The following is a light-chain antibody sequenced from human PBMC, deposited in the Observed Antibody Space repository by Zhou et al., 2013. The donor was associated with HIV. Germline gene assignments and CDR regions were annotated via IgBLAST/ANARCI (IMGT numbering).Light chain of an antibody. CDR2: TTS. V-gene: IGKV1-5*03. J-gene: IGKJ1*01. CDR1: QSISSS. Sequence: DIQMTQSPSTLSASVGDRVTITCRASQSISSSLAWYQQKPGKAPKVLISTTSKLESGVPSRFSGSGSGTEFTFTISSLQPDDFATYYCQQFITYPWTFGQGTVVEIK. CDR3: QQFITYPWT.